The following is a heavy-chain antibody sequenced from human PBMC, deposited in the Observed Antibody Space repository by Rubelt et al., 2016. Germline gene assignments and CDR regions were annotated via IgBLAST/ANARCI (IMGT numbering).Heavy chain of an antibody. CDR2: INHRGST. V-gene: IGHV4-34*01. J-gene: IGHJ4*02. CDR3: ARGDGDYGVDY. CDR1: GGSFSGYY. D-gene: IGHD4-17*01. Sequence: QVQLQQWGAGLLKPSETLSLTCAVYGGSFSGYYWRWIRQPPGKGLEWIGEINHRGSTNYNPSLKGQVTNKVETAMKQFSLKVGSVTAADRAGDYGARGDGDYGVDYWGQGTLVTVSS.